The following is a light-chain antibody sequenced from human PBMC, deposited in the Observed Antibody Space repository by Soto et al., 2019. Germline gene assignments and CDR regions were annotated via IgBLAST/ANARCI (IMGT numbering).Light chain of an antibody. CDR2: GGT. V-gene: IGLV2-23*01. J-gene: IGLJ1*01. CDR1: SSDVGSYNL. CDR3: CSYAGITTYYV. Sequence: QSALTQPASVSGSPGQSITISCTGTSSDVGSYNLVSWYQQHPGEAPKLMIYGGTKRPSGVSNCFSGSKSGNTASLTISGLQAEDEADYYCCSYAGITTYYVFGTGTKVTVL.